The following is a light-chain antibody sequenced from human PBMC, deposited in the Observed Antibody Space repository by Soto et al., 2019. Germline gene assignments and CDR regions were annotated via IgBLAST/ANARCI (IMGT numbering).Light chain of an antibody. V-gene: IGKV1-33*01. CDR3: QQLDSLPPT. CDR2: DAF. CDR1: QDIKNY. J-gene: IGKJ4*01. Sequence: DIQMTQSPSSLSAFVGDSITITCQASQDIKNYLNWYQHNPGKAHKLLIYDAFKSDTGVPSRFSGSGSGTDFTFTINNLQPEDSATYFCQQLDSLPPTFGGGTRV.